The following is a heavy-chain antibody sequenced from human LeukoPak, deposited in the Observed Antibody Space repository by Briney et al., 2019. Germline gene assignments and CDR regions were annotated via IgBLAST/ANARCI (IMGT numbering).Heavy chain of an antibody. CDR3: ARGNRLYTSSWSSLAFDI. D-gene: IGHD6-13*01. J-gene: IGHJ3*02. CDR2: TNPNSGYT. Sequence: GASVKVSCKASGYTFTSYDINWVRQATGQGLEWMGWTNPNSGYTGHAQRFQGRVTMTRNTAISTAYMEVSSLTSEDTAAYYCARGNRLYTSSWSSLAFDIWGQGTMVTVSS. CDR1: GYTFTSYD. V-gene: IGHV1-8*01.